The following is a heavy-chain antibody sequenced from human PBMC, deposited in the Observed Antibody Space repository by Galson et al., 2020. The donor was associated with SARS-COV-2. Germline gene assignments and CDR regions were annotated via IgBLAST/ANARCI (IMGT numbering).Heavy chain of an antibody. J-gene: IGHJ4*02. V-gene: IGHV3-21*06. CDR2: ISRSSSYT. CDR3: ARDRGFDYGDYDY. CDR1: GFTFSTYS. Sequence: GGSLRLSCAASGFTFSTYSMNWVRHAPGKGLEWVSSISRSSSYTYYADSLKGRFTISRDNDKNSLYLQMNSLRAEDTAVYYCARDRGFDYGDYDYWGQGTLVTVSS. D-gene: IGHD4-17*01.